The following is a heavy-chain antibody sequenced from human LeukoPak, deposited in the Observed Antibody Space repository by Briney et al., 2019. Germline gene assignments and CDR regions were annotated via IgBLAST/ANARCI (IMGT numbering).Heavy chain of an antibody. V-gene: IGHV4-59*01. CDR1: GGSISSYY. CDR3: ASYASTSRYQPYLDY. CDR2: IYYSGST. D-gene: IGHD2-2*01. J-gene: IGHJ4*02. Sequence: SETLSLTCTVSGGSISSYYWSWIRQPPGKGLEWIGYIYYSGSTNYNPSRKSRVTISVDTSKNQSSLKLSSVTAADTAVYYCASYASTSRYQPYLDYWDQGTLVTVTS.